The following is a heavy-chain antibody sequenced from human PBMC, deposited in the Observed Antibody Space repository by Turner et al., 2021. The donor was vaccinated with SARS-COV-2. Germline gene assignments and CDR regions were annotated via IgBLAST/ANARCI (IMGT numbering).Heavy chain of an antibody. CDR1: GYTLIELS. CDR2: FDPEDGET. CDR3: ATGYAYCGGDCSIHY. J-gene: IGHJ4*02. D-gene: IGHD2-21*02. Sequence: QVQVVQSGAEVKKPGASVKVSCKVSGYTLIELSMHWVRQAPGKGLGWVGGFDPEDGETIYAQKFQGRVTMTEDTSTDTAYMELSSLRSEDTAVYYCATGYAYCGGDCSIHYWGQGTLVTVSS. V-gene: IGHV1-24*01.